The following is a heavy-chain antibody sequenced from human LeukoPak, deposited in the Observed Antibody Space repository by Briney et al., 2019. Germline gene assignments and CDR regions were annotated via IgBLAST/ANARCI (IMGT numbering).Heavy chain of an antibody. J-gene: IGHJ4*02. CDR3: ASLAPRYDSSGYYTDY. V-gene: IGHV1-69*05. D-gene: IGHD3-22*01. CDR2: IIPIFGTA. CDR1: GGTFSSYA. Sequence: GASVKVSCKASGGTFSSYAISWVRQAPGQGLEWMGGIIPIFGTANYAQKFQGRVTITTDESTSIAYMELSSLRSEDTAVYYCASLAPRYDSSGYYTDYWGQGTLVTVSS.